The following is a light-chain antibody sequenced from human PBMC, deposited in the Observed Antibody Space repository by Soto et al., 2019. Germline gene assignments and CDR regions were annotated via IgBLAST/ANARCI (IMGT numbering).Light chain of an antibody. Sequence: QSVLTQPPSVSAAPGQKVTISCSGSSSNIGNKYVSWYQQLPGTAPKLLIYDNNKRPSGIPDRFSGSKSGTSATLGITGLQTGDEADYYCGTWDSSLAVVFGGGTKLTVL. CDR1: SSNIGNKY. CDR2: DNN. V-gene: IGLV1-51*01. CDR3: GTWDSSLAVV. J-gene: IGLJ2*01.